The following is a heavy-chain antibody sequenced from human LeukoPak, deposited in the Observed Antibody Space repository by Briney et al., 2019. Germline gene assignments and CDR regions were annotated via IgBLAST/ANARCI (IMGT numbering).Heavy chain of an antibody. J-gene: IGHJ4*02. Sequence: SETLSLTCTVSGGSISSGGYYWGWIRQHPGKGLEWIGYIYYSGSTYYNPSLKSRVTISVDTSKNQFSLKLSSVTAADTAVYYCARLLAYCGGDCYAADYWGQGTLVTVSS. V-gene: IGHV4-31*03. D-gene: IGHD2-21*02. CDR2: IYYSGST. CDR3: ARLLAYCGGDCYAADY. CDR1: GGSISSGGYY.